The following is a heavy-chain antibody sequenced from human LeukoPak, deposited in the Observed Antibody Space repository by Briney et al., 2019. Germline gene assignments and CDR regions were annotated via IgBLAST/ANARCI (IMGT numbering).Heavy chain of an antibody. Sequence: PGESLKISCKGSGYSFTSNWIVWVRQMPGKGLEWMGIIYPGDSDIKYSPSFQGQVTLSVDKSITTAYLQWSSLKASDTAIYYCARQPRGTVVFDYWGQGTLVTVSS. V-gene: IGHV5-51*01. CDR2: IYPGDSDI. J-gene: IGHJ4*02. CDR1: GYSFTSNW. D-gene: IGHD4-23*01. CDR3: ARQPRGTVVFDY.